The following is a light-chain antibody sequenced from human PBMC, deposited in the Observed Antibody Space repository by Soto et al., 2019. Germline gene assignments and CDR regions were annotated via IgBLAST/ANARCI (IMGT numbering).Light chain of an antibody. CDR2: GAS. CDR3: QQQLDWPVT. V-gene: IGKV3-15*01. CDR1: QTVGSN. J-gene: IGKJ2*01. Sequence: EIVLTQSPVTLSVSPGDGASLSCRASQTVGSNLAWYQQKPGQAPRLLIYGASTRATGVPVRFSGSGSGTEFTLTIDNLQSDDFAVYYCQQQLDWPVTFGQGT.